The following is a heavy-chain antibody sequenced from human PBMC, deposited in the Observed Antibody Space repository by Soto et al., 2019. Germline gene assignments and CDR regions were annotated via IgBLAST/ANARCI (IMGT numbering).Heavy chain of an antibody. CDR1: GGSFSGYY. Sequence: SETLSLTCAVYGGSFSGYYWSWIRQPPGKGLEWIGEINHSGSTNYNPSLKSRVTISVDTSKNQFSLKLSSVTAADTAVYYCARGPKSMSRGYFDYWGQGTLVTVSS. CDR3: ARGPKSMSRGYFDY. D-gene: IGHD3-10*02. V-gene: IGHV4-34*01. J-gene: IGHJ4*02. CDR2: INHSGST.